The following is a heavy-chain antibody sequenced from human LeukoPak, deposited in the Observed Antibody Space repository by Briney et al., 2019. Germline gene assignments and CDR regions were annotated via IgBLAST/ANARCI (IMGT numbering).Heavy chain of an antibody. Sequence: PSETLSLTCTVSGDSINTNIYYWGWIRQPAGKGLEWIGRIYTSGSTNYNPSLKSRVTISVDTSKNQFSLKLSSVTAADTAVYYCARDSGVIDAFDIWGQGTMVTVSS. D-gene: IGHD3-16*02. CDR1: GDSINTNIYY. J-gene: IGHJ3*02. CDR3: ARDSGVIDAFDI. CDR2: IYTSGST. V-gene: IGHV4-61*02.